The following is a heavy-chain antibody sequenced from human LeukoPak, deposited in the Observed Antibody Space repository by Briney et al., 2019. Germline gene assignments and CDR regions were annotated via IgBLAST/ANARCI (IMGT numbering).Heavy chain of an antibody. V-gene: IGHV3-7*01. CDR2: IKQDGSEK. CDR1: GFSFSSYG. CDR3: ARENLQRARRSPYTITIFGVVSRGAMDV. Sequence: PGGSLRLSCAASGFSFSSYGMSWVRQAPGKGLEWVANIKQDGSEKDYVDSVKGRFTISRDNAKNSLYLQMNSLRAEDTAVYYCARENLQRARRSPYTITIFGVVSRGAMDVWGKGTTVTVSS. J-gene: IGHJ6*03. D-gene: IGHD3-3*01.